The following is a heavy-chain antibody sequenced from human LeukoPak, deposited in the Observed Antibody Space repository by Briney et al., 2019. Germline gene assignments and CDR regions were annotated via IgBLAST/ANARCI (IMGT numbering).Heavy chain of an antibody. V-gene: IGHV4-34*01. J-gene: IGHJ5*02. CDR2: INHSGST. D-gene: IGHD2-2*01. CDR1: GGSFSGYY. CDR3: ARGHCSSTSCYRGPRRGVWFDP. Sequence: SETLSLTCAVYGGSFSGYYWSWIRQPPGKGLEWIGEINHSGSTNYNPSLKSRVTISVDTSKNQFSLKLSSVTAADTAVYCCARGHCSSTSCYRGPRRGVWFDPWGQGTLVTVSS.